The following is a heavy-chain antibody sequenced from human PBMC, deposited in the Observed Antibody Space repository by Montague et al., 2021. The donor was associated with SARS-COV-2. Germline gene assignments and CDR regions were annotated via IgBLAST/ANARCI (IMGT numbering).Heavy chain of an antibody. CDR1: GDSVSSNTAA. Sequence: CAISGDSVSSNTAAWNWIRQSPSRGLEWLGRTYYRSKWYYDYAVSVKSRMTISPDTSKNQFSLQLSSVTPEDSAVYYCARDPRFSLSCSFDYWGQGTLVTVSS. CDR3: ARDPRFSLSCSFDY. J-gene: IGHJ4*02. D-gene: IGHD2-2*01. V-gene: IGHV6-1*01. CDR2: TYYRSKWYY.